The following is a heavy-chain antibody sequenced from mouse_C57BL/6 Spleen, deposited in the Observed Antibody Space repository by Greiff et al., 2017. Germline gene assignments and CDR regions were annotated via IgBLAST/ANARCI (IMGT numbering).Heavy chain of an antibody. D-gene: IGHD2-5*01. V-gene: IGHV1-82*01. CDR1: GYAFSSSW. Sequence: VQVVESGPELVKPGASVKISCKASGYAFSSSWMNWVKQRPGKGLEWIGRIYPGDGDTNYNGKFKGKATLTADKSSSTAYMQLSSLTSEDSAVYFCARGDSNDYWGQGTTLTVSS. CDR2: IYPGDGDT. J-gene: IGHJ2*01. CDR3: ARGDSNDY.